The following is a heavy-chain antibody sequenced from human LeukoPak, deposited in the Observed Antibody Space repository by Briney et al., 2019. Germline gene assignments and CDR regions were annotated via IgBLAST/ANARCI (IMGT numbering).Heavy chain of an antibody. D-gene: IGHD3-22*01. V-gene: IGHV1-8*03. CDR2: MNPNSDNT. J-gene: IGHJ4*02. CDR3: ARGPYYYDSSARGGFDY. CDR1: GYTFTNYD. Sequence: ASVKVSFKASGYTFTNYDINWVRQATGQGLEWMEWMNPNSDNTGYAQKFQRRVTITRNTYISKAYMELSSLRSEDTAVYYCARGPYYYDSSARGGFDYWGQGTLVTVSS.